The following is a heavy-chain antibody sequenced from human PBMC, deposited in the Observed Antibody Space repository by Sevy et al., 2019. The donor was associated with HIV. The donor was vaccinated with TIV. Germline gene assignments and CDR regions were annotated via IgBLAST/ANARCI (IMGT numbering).Heavy chain of an antibody. D-gene: IGHD4-17*01. Sequence: GGSLRLSCAASGFTVTSNYINWVRQAPGKGLEWVSVIYNDGRTYYADSVKGRFTSSRDNSKNTVYLQMNSLRSEDTSVYYCASEPGGDYYFDYWGQGTLVTVSS. V-gene: IGHV3-66*02. CDR2: IYNDGRT. CDR3: ASEPGGDYYFDY. CDR1: GFTVTSNY. J-gene: IGHJ4*02.